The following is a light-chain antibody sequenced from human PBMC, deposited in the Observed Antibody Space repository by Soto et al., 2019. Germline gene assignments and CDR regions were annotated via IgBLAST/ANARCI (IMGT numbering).Light chain of an antibody. CDR1: SSDVGGYNY. CDR3: HSYDNSLSGSRV. J-gene: IGLJ3*02. V-gene: IGLV2-14*01. Sequence: QSVLTQPASVSGSPGQSITISCTGTSSDVGGYNYVSWYQQHPGKAPKLMIYEVSNRPSGVSNRFSGSKSGNTASLTISGLQAEDEADYYCHSYDNSLSGSRVFGGGTKVTVL. CDR2: EVS.